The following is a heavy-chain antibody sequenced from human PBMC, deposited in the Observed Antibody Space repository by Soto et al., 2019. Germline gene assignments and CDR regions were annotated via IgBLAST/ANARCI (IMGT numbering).Heavy chain of an antibody. J-gene: IGHJ4*02. D-gene: IGHD3-16*01. V-gene: IGHV3-23*01. CDR1: GFTFSSYA. CDR3: TKDLGPYLPAGGEFVS. Sequence: EVQLLESGGGLVQPGGSLRLSCAASGFTFSSYAMSWVRQAPGTGLEWVSAIRGSAGSTYYSDSVKGRFTISRDNSKNTLYLQMNSLRAEDTAGFYCTKDLGPYLPAGGEFVSWGQGPLVTVSS. CDR2: IRGSAGST.